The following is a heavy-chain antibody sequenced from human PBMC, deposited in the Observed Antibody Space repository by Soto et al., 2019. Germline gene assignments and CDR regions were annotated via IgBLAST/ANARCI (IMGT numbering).Heavy chain of an antibody. D-gene: IGHD6-19*01. CDR1: GYTFTSYG. Sequence: ASVKVSCKASGYTFTSYGISWVRQAPGQGLEWMGWISAYNGNTNYAQKLQGRVTMTTDTSTSTAYMELRSLRSDDTAVYYCARSFHSSGWYEDAFDIWGQGTMVTVSS. J-gene: IGHJ3*02. V-gene: IGHV1-18*01. CDR2: ISAYNGNT. CDR3: ARSFHSSGWYEDAFDI.